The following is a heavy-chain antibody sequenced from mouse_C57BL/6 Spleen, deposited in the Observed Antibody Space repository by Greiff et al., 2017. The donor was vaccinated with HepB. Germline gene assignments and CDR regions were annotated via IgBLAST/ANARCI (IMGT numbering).Heavy chain of an antibody. V-gene: IGHV1-82*01. Sequence: QVQLQQSGPELVKPGASVKISCKASGYAFSSSWMNWVKQRPGKGLEWIGRIYPGDGDTNYNGKFKGKATLTADKSSSTAYMQLSSLTSEDSAVYFCARRGGSSGYFAYWGEGTLVTGSA. CDR2: IYPGDGDT. CDR3: ARRGGSSGYFAY. CDR1: GYAFSSSW. J-gene: IGHJ3*01. D-gene: IGHD3-2*02.